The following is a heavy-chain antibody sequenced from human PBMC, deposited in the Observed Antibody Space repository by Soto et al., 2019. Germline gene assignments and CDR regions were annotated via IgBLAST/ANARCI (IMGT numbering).Heavy chain of an antibody. V-gene: IGHV5-51*01. CDR1: GYIFAKFW. D-gene: IGHD3-3*02. J-gene: IGHJ5*02. CDR2: IYPGDSDV. Sequence: GESLKISCKASGYIFAKFWIGWVRQMPGKGLEWMGIIYPGDSDVRYSPSFQGQVTISADKSIATPYLQWSSLNASDTAVYYCARPTAEGRAFHFFGPWGQGTLVTVSS. CDR3: ARPTAEGRAFHFFGP.